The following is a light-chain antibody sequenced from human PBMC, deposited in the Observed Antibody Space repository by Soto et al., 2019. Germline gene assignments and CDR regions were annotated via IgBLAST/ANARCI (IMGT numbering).Light chain of an antibody. V-gene: IGLV2-11*01. Sequence: QSALTQPRSVSGSPGQSVTISCTGTSSDVGGYNFVSWYQQHPGKAPKLMIYGVTKRPSGVPDRFSGSKSGNTASLTISGLQAADEADYYCCSYAGSYTWVFGGGTKLTVL. CDR1: SSDVGGYNF. CDR2: GVT. J-gene: IGLJ3*02. CDR3: CSYAGSYTWV.